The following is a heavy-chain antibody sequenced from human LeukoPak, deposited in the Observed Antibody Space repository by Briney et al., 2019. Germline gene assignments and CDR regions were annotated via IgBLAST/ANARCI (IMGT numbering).Heavy chain of an antibody. J-gene: IGHJ4*02. Sequence: GGSLRLSCAASGFTFDDYGMSWVRQAPGKGLEWVSGINWNGGSTGYADSVKGRFTISRDNSKNTLYLQMNSLRTEDTAVYYCAKVRSGSYSQFDYWGQGTLVTVSS. CDR3: AKVRSGSYSQFDY. V-gene: IGHV3-20*04. CDR1: GFTFDDYG. D-gene: IGHD1-26*01. CDR2: INWNGGST.